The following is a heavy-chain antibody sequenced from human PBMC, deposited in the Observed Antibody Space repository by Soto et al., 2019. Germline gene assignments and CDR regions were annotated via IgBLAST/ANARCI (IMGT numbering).Heavy chain of an antibody. CDR1: GGSISSSY. CDR2: IYYTGST. J-gene: IGHJ4*02. Sequence: PSETLSLTCTVSGGSISSSYWSWIRQPPGKALEWIGYIYYTGSTSYNPSLKSRVIISEDTSKNQFSMKLSSVTAADTAVYYCARHYDFWSGYYDYSGEGTLVTVSS. V-gene: IGHV4-59*01. D-gene: IGHD3-3*01. CDR3: ARHYDFWSGYYDY.